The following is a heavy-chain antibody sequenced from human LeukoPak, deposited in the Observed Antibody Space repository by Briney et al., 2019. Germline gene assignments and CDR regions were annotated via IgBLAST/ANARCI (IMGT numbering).Heavy chain of an antibody. D-gene: IGHD3-3*01. CDR2: VHLDGRT. Sequence: SGTLSLSCGVSGGSVINTNWWTWVRQPPGKGLEWIGEVHLDGRTNYNPSLESRLTMSVDVSENQVSLKLTSVTAADTAVYYCAREGGFYRPLDYSGQGTLVTVSS. CDR1: GGSVINTNW. V-gene: IGHV4-4*02. CDR3: AREGGFYRPLDY. J-gene: IGHJ4*02.